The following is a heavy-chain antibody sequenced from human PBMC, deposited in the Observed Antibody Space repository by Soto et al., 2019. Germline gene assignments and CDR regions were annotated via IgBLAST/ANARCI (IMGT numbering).Heavy chain of an antibody. D-gene: IGHD6-13*01. Sequence: SATLSLTCTVSGGSISSYYWSWIRQPPGKGLEWIGYIYYSGSTNYNASLKSRVTISVDTSKNQFSLKLKSVTAADTAVYYCARTERSNNIWYPFDYWGQGTLVTVSS. CDR2: IYYSGST. V-gene: IGHV4-59*01. CDR1: GGSISSYY. CDR3: ARTERSNNIWYPFDY. J-gene: IGHJ4*02.